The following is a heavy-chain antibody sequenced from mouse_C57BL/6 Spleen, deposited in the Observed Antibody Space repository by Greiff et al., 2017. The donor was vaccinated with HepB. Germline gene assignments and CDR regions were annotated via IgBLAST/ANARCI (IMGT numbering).Heavy chain of an antibody. J-gene: IGHJ2*01. CDR2: IDPSDSET. V-gene: IGHV1-52*01. CDR3: AREYYSNYYFDY. D-gene: IGHD2-5*01. CDR1: GYTFTSYW. Sequence: QVQLKQPGAELVRPGSSVKLSCKASGYTFTSYWMHWVKQRPIQGLEWIGNIDPSDSETHYNQKFKDKATLTVDKSSSTAYMQLSSLTSEDSAVYYCAREYYSNYYFDYWGQGTTLTVSS.